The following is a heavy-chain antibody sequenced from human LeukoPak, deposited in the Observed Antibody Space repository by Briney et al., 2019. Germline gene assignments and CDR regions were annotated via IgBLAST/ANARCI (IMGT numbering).Heavy chain of an antibody. CDR2: IIPIFGTA. CDR1: GGTFSSYA. V-gene: IGHV1-69*05. D-gene: IGHD3-10*01. CDR3: ASPNPYGSGSYSRSYYYMDV. J-gene: IGHJ6*03. Sequence: SVKVSCKASGGTFSSYAISWVRQAPGQGLEWMGRIIPIFGTANYAQKFQGRVTITTDESTSTAYMELSSLRSEDTAVSYCASPNPYGSGSYSRSYYYMDVWGKGTTVTVSS.